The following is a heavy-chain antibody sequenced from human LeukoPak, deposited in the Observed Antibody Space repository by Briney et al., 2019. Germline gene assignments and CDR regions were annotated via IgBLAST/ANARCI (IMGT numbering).Heavy chain of an antibody. Sequence: GASVKVSCKASGYTFTSYYMHWVRQAPGQGLEWMGIINPSGGSTSYAQKFQGRVTMTRDTPTSTVYMELSSLRSEDTAVYYCARVDSAGIAVAGLDYWGQGTLVTVSS. CDR3: ARVDSAGIAVAGLDY. CDR2: INPSGGST. V-gene: IGHV1-46*01. J-gene: IGHJ4*02. D-gene: IGHD6-19*01. CDR1: GYTFTSYY.